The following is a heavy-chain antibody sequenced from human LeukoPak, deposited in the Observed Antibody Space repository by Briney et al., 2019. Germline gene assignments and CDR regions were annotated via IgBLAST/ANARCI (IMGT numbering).Heavy chain of an antibody. V-gene: IGHV1-2*02. J-gene: IGHJ4*02. D-gene: IGHD3-22*01. Sequence: ASVKVSCKASGYTFTGYYLHWVRQAPGQGLEWVGWINPNSGGTNYAQKFQGRVTMTRDTSISTAYMELSRLRSDDTAVYYCARRDYDSSGYTFDCWGQGTLVTVSS. CDR2: INPNSGGT. CDR3: ARRDYDSSGYTFDC. CDR1: GYTFTGYY.